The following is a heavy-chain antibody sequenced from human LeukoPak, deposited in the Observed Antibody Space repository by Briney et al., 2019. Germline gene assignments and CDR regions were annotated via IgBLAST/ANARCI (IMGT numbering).Heavy chain of an antibody. Sequence: GGSLRLSCAASGFTFSSYYMNWVRQAPGKGLEWVSSISSSSNTIYYADSVKGRFTISRDNAKNSLSLQMNSPRAEDTAVYYCARQFGSSYSYWGQGTLVTVSS. CDR1: GFTFSSYY. D-gene: IGHD2-15*01. CDR2: ISSSSNTI. V-gene: IGHV3-21*01. CDR3: ARQFGSSYSY. J-gene: IGHJ4*02.